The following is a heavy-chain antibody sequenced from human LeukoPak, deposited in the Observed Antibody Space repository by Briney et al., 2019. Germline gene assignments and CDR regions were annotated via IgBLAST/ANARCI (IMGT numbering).Heavy chain of an antibody. V-gene: IGHV3-53*01. CDR1: GFTVSSNY. CDR2: IYSGGST. J-gene: IGHJ4*02. D-gene: IGHD3-22*01. CDR3: ARVGMGYDSSGYYYEFDY. Sequence: HPGGSLRLSCAASGFTVSSNYMSWVRQAPGKGLEWVSVIYSGGSTYYADSVKSRFTISRDNSKNTLYLQMNSLRAEDTAVYYCARVGMGYDSSGYYYEFDYWGQGTLVTVSS.